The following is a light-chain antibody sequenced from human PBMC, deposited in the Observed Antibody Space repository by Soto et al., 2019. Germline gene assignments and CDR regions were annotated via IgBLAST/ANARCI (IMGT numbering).Light chain of an antibody. CDR3: QQLNSYPLT. V-gene: IGKV1-9*01. CDR1: QGISSY. J-gene: IGKJ4*01. CDR2: AAS. Sequence: DIQMSQSPSSLSASVGDRVSITCRSSQGISSYLAWYQQKPGKAPKLLIYAASTLKSGVPSRFSGSGSGTDFTLTISSLQPEDFATYYCQQLNSYPLTFGGGTRWVS.